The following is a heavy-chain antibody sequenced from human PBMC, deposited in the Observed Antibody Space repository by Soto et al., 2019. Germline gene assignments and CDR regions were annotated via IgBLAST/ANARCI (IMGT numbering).Heavy chain of an antibody. CDR2: ISGSGGST. J-gene: IGHJ4*02. Sequence: FSNYAVTWVRQAPGKGLEWVSTISGSGGSTYYADSVKGRFTISRDNSKNTLYLQMNSLRAEDTAVYYCAKDQGSSWYEIDYWGQGALVTVSS. CDR1: FSNYA. D-gene: IGHD6-13*01. CDR3: AKDQGSSWYEIDY. V-gene: IGHV3-23*01.